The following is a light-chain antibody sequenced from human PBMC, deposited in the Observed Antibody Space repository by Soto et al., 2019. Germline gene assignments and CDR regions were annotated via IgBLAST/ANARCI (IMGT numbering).Light chain of an antibody. J-gene: IGKJ4*01. V-gene: IGKV3-20*01. CDR3: RPYGGSLQFR. CDR2: GAS. CDR1: QTVSSNF. Sequence: MALTQSPDNLSLSPGERATLSCRASQTVSSNFLAWYQEKPGQGPRLLIYGASTRATGIPDRFSGSGSGTDFTLTISCLDPEDFAVHYCRPYGGSLQFRVGGGTKLDIK.